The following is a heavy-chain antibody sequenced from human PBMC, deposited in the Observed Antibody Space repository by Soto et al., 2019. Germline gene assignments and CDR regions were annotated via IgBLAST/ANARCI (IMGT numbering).Heavy chain of an antibody. CDR2: IKQDGSDK. Sequence: PGGSMKLSCAASRYRFSGFCMSWVRQAPGKGLEWVASIKQDGSDKYYVDSVKGRFTISRDNAKNSLDLQMNSLRAEDKAVYYCATGGAPTDWGQGTLVTVSS. CDR3: ATGGAPTD. J-gene: IGHJ4*02. D-gene: IGHD4-4*01. V-gene: IGHV3-7*01. CDR1: RYRFSGFC.